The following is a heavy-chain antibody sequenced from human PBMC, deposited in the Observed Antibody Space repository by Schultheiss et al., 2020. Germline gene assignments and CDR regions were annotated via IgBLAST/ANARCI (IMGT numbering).Heavy chain of an antibody. V-gene: IGHV4-61*02. CDR3: ARGLNPDCSGGSCYSDWGWYYFDY. CDR2: IYTSGST. J-gene: IGHJ4*02. CDR1: GGSISSGGYY. D-gene: IGHD2-15*01. Sequence: SETLSLTCTVSGGSISSGGYYWSWIRQPAGKGLEWIGRIYTSGSTNYNPSLKSRVTISVDTSKNQFSLKLSSVTAADTAVYYCARGLNPDCSGGSCYSDWGWYYFDYWGQGTLVTVSS.